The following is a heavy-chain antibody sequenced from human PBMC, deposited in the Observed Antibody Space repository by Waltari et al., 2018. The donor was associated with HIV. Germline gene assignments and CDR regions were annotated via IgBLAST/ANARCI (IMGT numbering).Heavy chain of an antibody. Sequence: VQVVQSGAEVTKPGASVKVSCTTSGYTFTDYYLHSVRQAPGQGLEWMGEINPKNRDTKFAQKFQGRVTLTRDTSITTTYLELNSLRFDDAAIYYWARPSAFTIFGILTPFDYWGQGTLVTVSS. CDR1: GYTFTDYY. V-gene: IGHV1-2*02. J-gene: IGHJ4*02. CDR2: INPKNRDT. CDR3: ARPSAFTIFGILTPFDY. D-gene: IGHD3-3*01.